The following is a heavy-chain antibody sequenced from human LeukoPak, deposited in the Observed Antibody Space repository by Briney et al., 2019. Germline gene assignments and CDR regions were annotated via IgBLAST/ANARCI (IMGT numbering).Heavy chain of an antibody. J-gene: IGHJ4*02. CDR2: IWYDGSNK. D-gene: IGHD6-13*01. CDR1: GFTFSSYG. CDR3: ARDSAAAGSLDY. V-gene: IGHV3-33*01. Sequence: GGSLRLSCAASGFTFSSYGMHWVRQAPGKGLEWVAVIWYDGSNKYYADSVKGRFTISRDNSKNTLYLQMNSLRAEDTAVYYCARDSAAAGSLDYWGQGTLVTVSS.